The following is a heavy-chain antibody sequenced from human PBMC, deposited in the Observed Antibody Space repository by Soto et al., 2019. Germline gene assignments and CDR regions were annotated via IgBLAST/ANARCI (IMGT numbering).Heavy chain of an antibody. CDR1: GGTFSSYT. CDR2: IIPILGIT. V-gene: IGHV1-69*02. Sequence: SVKVSCKASGGTFSSYTINWVRQAPGQGLEWMGRIIPILGITNYAQKIQGRVTITADKSTSAAYMELSSLRSEDTAVYYCARGVTTYGLDYWGQGTLVTVSS. J-gene: IGHJ4*02. CDR3: ARGVTTYGLDY. D-gene: IGHD4-17*01.